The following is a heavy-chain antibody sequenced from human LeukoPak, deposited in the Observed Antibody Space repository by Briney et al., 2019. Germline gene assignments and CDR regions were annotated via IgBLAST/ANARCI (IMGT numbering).Heavy chain of an antibody. J-gene: IGHJ4*02. Sequence: GGSLRLSCSASGFTFSRYAMHWVRQAPGKGLEYVSAISSNGGSKYYADSVKGRFTIYRDNSKHTLYLQMSSLGAEDTAVYYCAREKLRCLDYWGQGTLVTVSS. D-gene: IGHD4-17*01. CDR3: AREKLRCLDY. CDR1: GFTFSRYA. V-gene: IGHV3-64D*09. CDR2: ISSNGGSK.